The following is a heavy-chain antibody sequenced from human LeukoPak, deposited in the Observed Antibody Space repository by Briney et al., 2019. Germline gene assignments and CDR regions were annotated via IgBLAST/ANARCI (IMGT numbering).Heavy chain of an antibody. V-gene: IGHV3-21*06. Sequence: GGSLRLSCAASGFTFNNYNMNWVRQAPGKGLEGVSAITSSGTYTFYAESVKGRFTISRGNAKNSLYLQMNSLRAEDTAVYYCARSDSGWLDYWGQGTLVTVSS. D-gene: IGHD5-12*01. CDR2: ITSSGTYT. CDR1: GFTFNNYN. J-gene: IGHJ4*02. CDR3: ARSDSGWLDY.